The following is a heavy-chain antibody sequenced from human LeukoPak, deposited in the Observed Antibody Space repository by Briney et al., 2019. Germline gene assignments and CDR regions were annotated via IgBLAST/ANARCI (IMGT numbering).Heavy chain of an antibody. CDR2: ITWNDGSA. CDR3: ATSTVGLYFDY. V-gene: IGHV3-20*04. CDR1: GFSFNDYG. J-gene: IGHJ4*02. Sequence: GGSLRLSCAASGFSFNDYGMSWVRQPPGKGLEWVAGITWNDGSAAYADSMKGRFTISRDSAKNSLYLQMNSLRAEDTALYYCATSTVGLYFDYWGQGTLVTVSS. D-gene: IGHD1-26*01.